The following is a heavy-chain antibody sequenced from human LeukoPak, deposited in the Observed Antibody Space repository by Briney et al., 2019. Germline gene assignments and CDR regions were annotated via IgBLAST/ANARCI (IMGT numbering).Heavy chain of an antibody. J-gene: IGHJ2*01. CDR2: ISSTGGYI. CDR3: AKESEEEQLLGEAMFDH. CDR1: GFTFEIYT. Sequence: GGSLRLSCAASGFTFEIYTMDWVRQAPGKALEWVSSISSTGGYIYYADSVTGRFTISRDNSKNALYLQMNSLTSEDTALYSCAKESEEEQLLGEAMFDHWGRGTLLTVSS. V-gene: IGHV3-21*01. D-gene: IGHD1-26*01.